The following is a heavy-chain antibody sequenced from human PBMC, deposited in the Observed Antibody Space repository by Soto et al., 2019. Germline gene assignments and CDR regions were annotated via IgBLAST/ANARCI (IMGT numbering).Heavy chain of an antibody. D-gene: IGHD2-15*01. CDR1: GFTFSSYW. J-gene: IGHJ4*02. Sequence: EVQLVESGGGLVQPGGSLRLSCAASGFTFSSYWMSWVRQAPGKGLEWVANIKQDGSEKYYVDSVKGRFTISRDNAKNSRYLQMNSLRAEDTALYYCAGDSSGGSPGDDYWGQGTLVTVSS. V-gene: IGHV3-7*04. CDR2: IKQDGSEK. CDR3: AGDSSGGSPGDDY.